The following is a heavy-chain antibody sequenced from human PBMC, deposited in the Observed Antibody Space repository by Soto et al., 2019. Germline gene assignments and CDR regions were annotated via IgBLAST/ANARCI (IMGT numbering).Heavy chain of an antibody. D-gene: IGHD5-18*01. CDR3: AAYTAPPYMDV. CDR1: GFTFSSYW. Sequence: PGGSLRLSCAASGFTFSSYWMHWVRQAPGKGLVWVSRINSDGSSTSYADSVKGRFTISRDNAKNTLYLQMNSLRAEDTAVYYCAAYTAPPYMDVWGKGTTVTVSS. J-gene: IGHJ6*03. CDR2: INSDGSST. V-gene: IGHV3-74*01.